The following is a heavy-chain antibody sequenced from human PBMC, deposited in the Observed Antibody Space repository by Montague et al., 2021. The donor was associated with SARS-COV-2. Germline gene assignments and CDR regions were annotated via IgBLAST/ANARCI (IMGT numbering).Heavy chain of an antibody. D-gene: IGHD3-9*01. CDR2: IYYSGGT. CDR1: GGSISSSSYY. V-gene: IGHV4-39*07. Sequence: SETLSLTCTVSGGSISSSSYYWGWIRQPPGKGLEWIGSIYYSGGTYYNPSLKSRVTISVDTSKNQFSLKLSSVTAADTAVYYCARCGSLLFDILIGPRHYYYDLDVWGQGTTVTVSS. CDR3: ARCGSLLFDILIGPRHYYYDLDV. J-gene: IGHJ6*02.